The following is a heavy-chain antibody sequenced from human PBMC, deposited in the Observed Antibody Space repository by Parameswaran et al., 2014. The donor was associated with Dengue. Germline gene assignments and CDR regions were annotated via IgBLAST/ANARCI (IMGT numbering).Heavy chain of an antibody. Sequence: WIRQPPGKGLEWIGEINHSGSTNYNPSLKSRVNISVGTSKDQFSLKLSSVTAADTAVYYCARGGWDDILTGYRGRDKYYGMDVWGQGTTVTVSS. V-gene: IGHV4-34*01. D-gene: IGHD3-9*01. CDR2: INHSGST. J-gene: IGHJ6*02. CDR3: ARGGWDDILTGYRGRDKYYGMDV.